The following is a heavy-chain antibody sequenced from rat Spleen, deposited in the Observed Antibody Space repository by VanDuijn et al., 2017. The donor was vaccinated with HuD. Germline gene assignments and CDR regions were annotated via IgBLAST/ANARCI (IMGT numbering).Heavy chain of an antibody. J-gene: IGHJ2*01. D-gene: IGHD1-6*01. V-gene: IGHV5-20*01. CDR2: ITNTGGTT. Sequence: EVQLVESGGGLVQPGRSLKLSCAASGFTFSDYYMAWVRQAPKKGLEWVASITNTGGTTYYPDSVRGHFTISRDNAISTLYLQMDSLRSEDTATYYCTRENYYTGDYWGQGVVVTVSS. CDR3: TRENYYTGDY. CDR1: GFTFSDYY.